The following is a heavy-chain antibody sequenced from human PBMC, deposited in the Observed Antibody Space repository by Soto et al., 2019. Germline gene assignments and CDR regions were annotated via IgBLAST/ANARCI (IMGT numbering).Heavy chain of an antibody. V-gene: IGHV4-39*01. Sequence: TLSLTCTVSGGSISSDSFYWAWIRQPPGKGLEWIGIIYYSGDTYYNPSLAGRLTMSVDTSNQFSLTLRSVTAADTALYYCARNQPQRYCSGGTCRPAYGMDVWGQGTTVTVSS. CDR3: ARNQPQRYCSGGTCRPAYGMDV. J-gene: IGHJ6*02. CDR2: IYYSGDT. D-gene: IGHD2-15*01. CDR1: GGSISSDSFY.